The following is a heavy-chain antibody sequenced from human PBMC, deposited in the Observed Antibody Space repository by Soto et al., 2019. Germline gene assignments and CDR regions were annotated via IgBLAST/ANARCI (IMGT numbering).Heavy chain of an antibody. J-gene: IGHJ4*02. V-gene: IGHV3-30*03. CDR1: GFPFTTYG. CDR3: VWGQYSFHY. CDR2: ISYDGSNK. D-gene: IGHD7-27*01. Sequence: QVQLVESGGGVVQPGRSLRLSCAASGFPFTTYGMHWVREGPGKGLEWVAVISYDGSNKFYADSVKGRFTMSRDNSKNTLYLQMSSLRPDDTALDYGVWGQYSFHYRGQGTQVIVSS.